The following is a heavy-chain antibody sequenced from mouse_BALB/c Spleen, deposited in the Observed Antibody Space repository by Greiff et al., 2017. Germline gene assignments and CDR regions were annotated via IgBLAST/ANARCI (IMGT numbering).Heavy chain of an antibody. CDR1: GFSLTGYG. V-gene: IGHV2-6-7*01. J-gene: IGHJ2*01. Sequence: QVQLKESGPGLVAPSQSLSITCTVSGFSLTGYGVNWVRQPPGKGLEWLGMIWGDGSTDYNSALKSRLSISKDNSKSQVFLKMNSLQTDDTARYYCARQLHYYGSFDYWGQGTTLTVSS. CDR3: ARQLHYYGSFDY. CDR2: IWGDGST. D-gene: IGHD1-2*01.